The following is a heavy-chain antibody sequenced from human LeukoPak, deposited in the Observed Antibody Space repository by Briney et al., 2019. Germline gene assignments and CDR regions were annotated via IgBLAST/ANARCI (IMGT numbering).Heavy chain of an antibody. Sequence: SETLSLTCTVSGGSISSYYWSRIRQPPGKGLEWIGYIFYSGSTNYNPSLKSRVTISVDTSKNQFSLKLSSVTAADTAVYYCATVAAAATNWGQGTLVTVSS. CDR3: ATVAAAATN. D-gene: IGHD6-13*01. CDR2: IFYSGST. V-gene: IGHV4-59*01. CDR1: GGSISSYY. J-gene: IGHJ4*02.